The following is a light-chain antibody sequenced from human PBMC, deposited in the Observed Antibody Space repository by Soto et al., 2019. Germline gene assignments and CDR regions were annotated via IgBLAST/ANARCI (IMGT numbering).Light chain of an antibody. Sequence: EILLAQSPGTLSLSPGERATLSCRASQTVSRSYLAWYQQKLGQAPRLLIYDASNRATGIPARFSGSGSGTDFTLTISSLEPEDFAVYYCQQRSNWAITFGQGTRLEI. CDR3: QQRSNWAIT. CDR1: QTVSRSY. CDR2: DAS. V-gene: IGKV3D-20*02. J-gene: IGKJ5*01.